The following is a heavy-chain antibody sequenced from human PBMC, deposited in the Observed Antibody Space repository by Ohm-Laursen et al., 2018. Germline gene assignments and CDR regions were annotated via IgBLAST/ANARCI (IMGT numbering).Heavy chain of an antibody. J-gene: IGHJ4*02. CDR2: ISYDGSNK. CDR1: GFTFSSYG. CDR3: AKVQTSRGLDY. V-gene: IGHV3-30*18. Sequence: SLRLSCTASGFTFSSYGMHWVRQAPGKGLEWVAVISYDGSNKYYADSVKGRFTISRDNSKNTLYLQMNSLRAEDTAVYYCAKVQTSRGLDYWGQGTLVTVSS.